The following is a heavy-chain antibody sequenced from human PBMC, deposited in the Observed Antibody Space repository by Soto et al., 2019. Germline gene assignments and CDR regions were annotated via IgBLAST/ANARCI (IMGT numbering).Heavy chain of an antibody. J-gene: IGHJ6*02. CDR3: ARDSLGADYYGMDV. CDR1: GYTFTGYY. CDR2: INPNSGGT. Sequence: DSGKVCCKASGYTFTGYYMHWVRQAPGQGLEWMGWINPNSGGTNYAQKFQGRVTMTRDTSISTAYMELSRLRSDDTAVYYCARDSLGADYYGMDVWGQGTTVTVSS. V-gene: IGHV1-2*02.